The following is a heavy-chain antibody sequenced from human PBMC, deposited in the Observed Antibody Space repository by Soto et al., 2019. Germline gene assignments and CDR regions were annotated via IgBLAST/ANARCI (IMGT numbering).Heavy chain of an antibody. CDR2: MNPKSGNT. CDR1: GYIFTSDV. J-gene: IGHJ4*02. CDR3: ARGRLEVDCSGGSCYHLDY. Sequence: GASVKVSCKASGYIFTSDVNWVRQATGQGLEYMGWMNPKSGNTGYAQKFQGRVTLTRDTSINTAYMELTNLRSDDTAVYFCARGRLEVDCSGGSCYHLDYWGQGTQVPVSS. V-gene: IGHV1-8*01. D-gene: IGHD2-15*01.